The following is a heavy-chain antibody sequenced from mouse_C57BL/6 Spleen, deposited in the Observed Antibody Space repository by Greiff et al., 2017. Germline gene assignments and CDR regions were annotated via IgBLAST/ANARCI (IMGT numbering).Heavy chain of an antibody. J-gene: IGHJ2*01. CDR1: GFTFSSYT. CDR2: ISGGGGNT. Sequence: EVKVVESGGGLVKPGGSLKLSCAASGFTFSSYTMSWVRQTPEKRLEWVATISGGGGNTYYPDSVKGRFTISRDNAKNTLYLQMSSLRSEDTALYYCARHANYVYFDYWGQGTTLTVSS. CDR3: ARHANYVYFDY. V-gene: IGHV5-9*01. D-gene: IGHD2-1*01.